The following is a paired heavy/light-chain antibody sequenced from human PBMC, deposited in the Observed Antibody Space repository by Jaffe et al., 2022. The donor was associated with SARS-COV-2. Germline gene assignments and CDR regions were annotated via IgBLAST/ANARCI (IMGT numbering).Heavy chain of an antibody. CDR1: GFTFSSFA. D-gene: IGHD2-21*01. J-gene: IGHJ4*02. V-gene: IGHV3-48*01. Sequence: EVQLVESGGGLVQPGGSLRLSCEASGFTFSSFAMNWVRQAPGKRLEWVSYISNTMTSTYYADSVKGRFTISRDNGKNSLYLQMNSLRAEDTAVYYCARKRSGDEFDYWGQGTLVTVSS. CDR2: ISNTMTST. CDR3: ARKRSGDEFDY.
Light chain of an antibody. J-gene: IGKJ4*01. CDR3: QQGYSVPLT. CDR1: QNIGSY. V-gene: IGKV1-39*01. CDR2: AAS. Sequence: DIQMTQSPSSLSASVGDRVTITCRANQNIGSYLNWYQQITGRAPNLLIYAASTLQTGVPSRFSGSGSGTDFTLTISSLQPEDFATYYCQQGYSVPLTFGGGTKVDIK.